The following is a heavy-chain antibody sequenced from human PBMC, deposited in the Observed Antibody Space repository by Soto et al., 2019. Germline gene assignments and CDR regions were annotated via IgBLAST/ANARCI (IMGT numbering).Heavy chain of an antibody. D-gene: IGHD3-3*01. CDR2: FDPEDGET. CDR1: GYTLTELS. V-gene: IGHV1-24*01. J-gene: IGHJ5*02. Sequence: ASVKVSCNVSGYTLTELSMHWVRQAPGKGLEWMGGFDPEDGETIYAQKFQGRVTMTEDTSTDTAYMELSSLRSEDTAVYYCATVDDFWSGYLDRGFDPWGQGTLVTVSS. CDR3: ATVDDFWSGYLDRGFDP.